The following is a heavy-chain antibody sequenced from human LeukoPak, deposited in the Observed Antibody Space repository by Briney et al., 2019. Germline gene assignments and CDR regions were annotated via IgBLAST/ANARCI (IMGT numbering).Heavy chain of an antibody. CDR1: GFTFSSYS. D-gene: IGHD3-3*01. Sequence: GGSLRLSCAASGFTFSSYSMNWVRQAPGKGLEWVSYISSSSSTIYYADSVKGRFTISRDNSKNTLYLQMNSLRAEDTAVYYCAKGITIFGVVIMHYYYGMDVWGQGTTVTVSS. CDR3: AKGITIFGVVIMHYYYGMDV. J-gene: IGHJ6*02. CDR2: ISSSSSTI. V-gene: IGHV3-48*01.